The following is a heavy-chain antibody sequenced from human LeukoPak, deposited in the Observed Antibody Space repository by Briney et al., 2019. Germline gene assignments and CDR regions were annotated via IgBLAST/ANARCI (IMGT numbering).Heavy chain of an antibody. CDR2: IKPDGSDK. D-gene: IGHD2-2*01. CDR3: AREGFPPGVLH. CDR1: GFTFSTYW. J-gene: IGHJ1*01. V-gene: IGHV3-7*01. Sequence: GGSLRLSCEASGFTFSTYWMSWVRQAPGKGPECVANIKPDGSDKYYVDSMKGRFTISRDNAKNSLYLQMNNLRAEDTAVYYCAREGFPPGVLHWGQGTLVTVSS.